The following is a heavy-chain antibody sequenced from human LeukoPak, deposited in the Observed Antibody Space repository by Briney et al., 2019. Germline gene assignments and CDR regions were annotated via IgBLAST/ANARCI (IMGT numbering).Heavy chain of an antibody. V-gene: IGHV1-69*13. CDR3: ARWAYDYSNYTPSYGMDV. CDR1: GGTFSSYA. D-gene: IGHD4-11*01. CDR2: IIPIFGTA. J-gene: IGHJ6*02. Sequence: SVKVSCKASGGTFSSYAISWVRQAPGQGLEWMGGIIPIFGTANYAQKFQGRVTITADESTSTAYMELSSLRSEDTAVYYCARWAYDYSNYTPSYGMDVWGQGTTVTVSS.